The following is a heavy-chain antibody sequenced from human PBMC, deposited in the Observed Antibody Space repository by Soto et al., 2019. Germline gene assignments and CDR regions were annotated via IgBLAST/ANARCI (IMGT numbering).Heavy chain of an antibody. CDR2: NSAYNGNT. CDR1: GYTFTSYG. V-gene: IGHV1-18*04. J-gene: IGHJ4*01. CDR3: GRAADVVVTASTFDY. D-gene: IGHD2-21*02. Sequence: QVQLVQSGAEVKKPGASVKVSCKASGYTFTSYGISWVRQAPGQGLEWMGWNSAYNGNTNYAQKLQGRVTMTTDPSTSTAYRVLRSLRSDAAAVYYCGRAADVVVTASTFDYWGHGTLVTVSS.